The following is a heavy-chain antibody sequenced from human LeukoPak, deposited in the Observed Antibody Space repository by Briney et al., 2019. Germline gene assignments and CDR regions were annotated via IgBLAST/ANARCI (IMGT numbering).Heavy chain of an antibody. J-gene: IGHJ2*01. D-gene: IGHD3-10*01. Sequence: SETLSLTCTVSGGSISNDYWSWIRQPPGKGLEWIGYIHYSGITNYNPSLESRVTISVDTSKNQFSLKLSSVTAADTAVYYCASLYYYGAAWYFDLWGRGTLVTVSS. CDR2: IHYSGIT. CDR3: ASLYYYGAAWYFDL. CDR1: GGSISNDY. V-gene: IGHV4-59*01.